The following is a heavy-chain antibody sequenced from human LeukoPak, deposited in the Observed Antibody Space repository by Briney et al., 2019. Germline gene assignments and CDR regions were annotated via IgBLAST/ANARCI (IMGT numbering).Heavy chain of an antibody. CDR3: ASRVDTAMPIDY. J-gene: IGHJ4*02. Sequence: PGGSLRLSCAASGFTFSCYWMHWVRQAPGKGLVWVSRINSDGSSTSYADSVKGRFTISRDNAKNTLYLQMNSLRAEDTALYYCASRVDTAMPIDYWGQGTLVTVSS. V-gene: IGHV3-74*01. CDR2: INSDGSST. CDR1: GFTFSCYW. D-gene: IGHD5-18*01.